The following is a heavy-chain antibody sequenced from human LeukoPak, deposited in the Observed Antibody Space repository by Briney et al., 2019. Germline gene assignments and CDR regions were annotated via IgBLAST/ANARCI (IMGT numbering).Heavy chain of an antibody. CDR1: GFTFSSYW. V-gene: IGHV3-33*08. Sequence: GGSLRLPCAASGFTFSSYWMHWVRQAPGKGLEWVARLVYDARSDYANSVKGRFSISRDDSKNTLFLDMSNLRVEDTALYYCARDLSAAFDFWGQGVLVTVSS. J-gene: IGHJ4*02. CDR2: LVYDARS. CDR3: ARDLSAAFDF. D-gene: IGHD6-19*01.